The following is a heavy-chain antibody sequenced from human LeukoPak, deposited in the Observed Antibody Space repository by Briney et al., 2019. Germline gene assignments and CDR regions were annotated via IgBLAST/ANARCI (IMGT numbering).Heavy chain of an antibody. CDR2: FSGGGETT. D-gene: IGHD4-17*01. J-gene: IGHJ4*02. CDR1: GFTFNNYA. Sequence: GGSLRLSCAASGFTFNNYATHCARNSPGKGLECVSSFSGGGETTYYADSAKGRFTISRYNSQKTLYLQMNSLRAEDTAVYYCARDYADYVGYFFFDYWGQGTLVTVSS. V-gene: IGHV3-23*01. CDR3: ARDYADYVGYFFFDY.